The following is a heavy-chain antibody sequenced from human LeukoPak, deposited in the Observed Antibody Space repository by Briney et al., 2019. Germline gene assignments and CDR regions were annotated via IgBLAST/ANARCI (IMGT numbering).Heavy chain of an antibody. CDR3: AGLEGRYSTDWFYFFDC. J-gene: IGHJ4*02. V-gene: IGHV4-4*02. D-gene: IGHD6-19*01. CDR1: GGSISSLNL. CDR2: MYLDGRT. Sequence: SGTLSLTCAVSGGSISSLNLWSWLRQPPGKGLEWVGEMYLDGRTNFHPSVRGRVTIFIDKPKNQLSLQLTSVTAADTAVYYCAGLEGRYSTDWFYFFDCWGQGALVTVCS.